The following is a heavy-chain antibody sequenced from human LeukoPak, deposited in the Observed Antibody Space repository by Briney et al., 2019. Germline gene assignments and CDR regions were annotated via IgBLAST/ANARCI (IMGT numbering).Heavy chain of an antibody. CDR3: ARVAGYCSSTICYSYLDF. CDR1: GFTFSSYS. J-gene: IGHJ4*02. Sequence: PGGSLRLSCAASGFTFSSYSMIWVPQAPGKGLEWVSSISSSNNYIYYADSVKGRFTISRDNAKNSLYLQMNSLRAEDTAVYYCARVAGYCSSTICYSYLDFWGQGTLVTVSS. D-gene: IGHD2-2*01. CDR2: ISSSNNYI. V-gene: IGHV3-21*01.